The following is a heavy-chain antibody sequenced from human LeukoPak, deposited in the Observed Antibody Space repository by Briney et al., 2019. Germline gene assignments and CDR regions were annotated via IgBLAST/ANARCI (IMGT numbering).Heavy chain of an antibody. CDR2: MNPNSGNT. CDR1: VYTFTIYD. CDR3: ARGQKFLEWLLYRFDP. J-gene: IGHJ5*02. Sequence: ASVKVSSKASVYTFTIYDINWVRQATGQGLGWMGWMNPNSGNTGYAQKFQRRVTITRNTSISTAYMELSSLRSEDTAVYYCARGQKFLEWLLYRFDPWGQGTLVTVSS. V-gene: IGHV1-8*03. D-gene: IGHD3-3*01.